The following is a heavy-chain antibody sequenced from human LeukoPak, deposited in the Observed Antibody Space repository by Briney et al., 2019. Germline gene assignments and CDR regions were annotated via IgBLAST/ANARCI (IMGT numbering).Heavy chain of an antibody. CDR1: GFTFSSYA. D-gene: IGHD2-2*03. CDR2: ISGSGGST. V-gene: IGHV3-23*01. CDR3: AKLTDGWRDY. Sequence: GGSLRLSCAASGFTFSSYAMSWVRQAPGKGLEWVSAISGSGGSTYYADSVKGRFTISRGNSKNALYLQMNSLRAEDTAVYYCAKLTDGWRDYWGQGTLVTVSS. J-gene: IGHJ4*02.